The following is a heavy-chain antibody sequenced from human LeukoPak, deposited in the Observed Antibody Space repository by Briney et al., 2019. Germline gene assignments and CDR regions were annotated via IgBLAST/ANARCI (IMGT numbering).Heavy chain of an antibody. D-gene: IGHD6-13*01. J-gene: IGHJ4*02. CDR3: ARVGSSSWTVRY. Sequence: PSETLSLTCTVSGGSFSSGSYYWSWIRQPPGKGLEWIGYIYYSGSTNYNPSLKSRATISVDTSKNQFSLKLSSVTAADTAVYYCARVGSSSWTVRYWGQGTLVTVSS. V-gene: IGHV4-61*01. CDR1: GGSFSSGSYY. CDR2: IYYSGST.